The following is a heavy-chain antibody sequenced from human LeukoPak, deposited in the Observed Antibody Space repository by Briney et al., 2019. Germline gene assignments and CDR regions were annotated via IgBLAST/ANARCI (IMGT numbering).Heavy chain of an antibody. J-gene: IGHJ4*02. V-gene: IGHV4-39*07. CDR2: IFHNGKT. CDR1: GGSVSTSDYY. Sequence: SETLSLTCTVSGGSVSTSDYYWGWIRQTPGKGLEWIGDIFHNGKTNYNPSLKGRVTISIDTSNNQFSLRLPPVSAADTAVYYCARIDSWGEGTLVTVSS. CDR3: ARIDS.